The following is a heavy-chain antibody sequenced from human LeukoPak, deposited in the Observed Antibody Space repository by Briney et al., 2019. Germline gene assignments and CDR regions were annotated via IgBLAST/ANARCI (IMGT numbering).Heavy chain of an antibody. D-gene: IGHD1-7*01. CDR1: GYTFTSYG. J-gene: IGHJ6*02. CDR2: ISAYNGNT. CDR3: ARDGAPPSGTEDYYYYGMDV. V-gene: IGHV1-18*01. Sequence: ASVKVSCKASGYTFTSYGISWVRQAPGQGLEWMGWISAYNGNTNYAQKLQGRVTMTTDTSTSTAHMELRSLRSDDTAVYYCARDGAPPSGTEDYYYYGMDVWGQGTTVTVSS.